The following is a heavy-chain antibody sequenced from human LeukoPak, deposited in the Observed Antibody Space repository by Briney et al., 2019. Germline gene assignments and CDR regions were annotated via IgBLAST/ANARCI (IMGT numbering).Heavy chain of an antibody. V-gene: IGHV3-30-3*01. CDR1: GFTVSSNY. D-gene: IGHD3-22*01. CDR3: ARDQDDDSSPDAFDI. CDR2: ISYDGNTN. Sequence: GGSLRLSCAASGFTVSSNYMSWVRQAPGKGLEWVAAISYDGNTNYYADSVKGRFTISRDNAKNSLYLQLNSLRAEDTAMYYCARDQDDDSSPDAFDIWGQGTMVTVSS. J-gene: IGHJ3*02.